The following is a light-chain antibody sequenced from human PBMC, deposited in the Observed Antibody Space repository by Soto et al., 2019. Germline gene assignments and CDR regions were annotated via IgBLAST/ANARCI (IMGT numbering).Light chain of an antibody. CDR1: QSVSRSY. V-gene: IGKV3-20*01. Sequence: EIVVTQSPGTLSLSPGERATLSCRASQSVSRSYLAWYQQKPGQAPRLLIYGASSRATGIPDRFSGSGSATDFTLTINSLEPEDCAVYYCQQYGSAPITFGQGTRLELK. CDR2: GAS. CDR3: QQYGSAPIT. J-gene: IGKJ5*01.